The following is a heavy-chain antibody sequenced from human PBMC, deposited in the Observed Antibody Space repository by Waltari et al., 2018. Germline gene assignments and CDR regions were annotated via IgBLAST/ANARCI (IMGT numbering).Heavy chain of an antibody. Sequence: QVQLVQSGAEVKKPGSSVKVSCKASGGTFSSYAISWVRQAPGQGLEWMGGIIPIFGTANYEQKFQGRVTITADESTSTAYMELSSLRSEDTAVYYCARAGGDYYDSSGYLFDYWGQGTLVTVSS. CDR3: ARAGGDYYDSSGYLFDY. V-gene: IGHV1-69*01. CDR2: IIPIFGTA. J-gene: IGHJ4*02. D-gene: IGHD3-22*01. CDR1: GGTFSSYA.